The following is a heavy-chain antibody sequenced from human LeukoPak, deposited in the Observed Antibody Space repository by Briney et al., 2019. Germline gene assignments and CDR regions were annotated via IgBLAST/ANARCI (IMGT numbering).Heavy chain of an antibody. CDR1: GDTFTNYG. V-gene: IGHV1-18*01. Sequence: ASVKVSCKASGDTFTNYGFSWVRQAPGEGLEWMGWISAYNGDTKYPQKFQGRVTMTTDTSATTVYMELGSLRFDDAAVYYCAREACSDGVCYFEYWGQGTLVTVSS. D-gene: IGHD2-8*01. J-gene: IGHJ4*02. CDR2: ISAYNGDT. CDR3: AREACSDGVCYFEY.